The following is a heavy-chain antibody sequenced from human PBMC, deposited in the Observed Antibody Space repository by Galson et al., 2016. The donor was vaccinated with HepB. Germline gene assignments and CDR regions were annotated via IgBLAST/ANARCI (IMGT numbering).Heavy chain of an antibody. Sequence: SLRLSCAASGFMVSNNYMTWVRQAPGKGLEWVANIRGDGIVSYYAESVRGRFTISRDNAKNSLYLQMNGLRVDETAVYYCSREMTGSYFDWGQGTLVTVSS. CDR3: SREMTGSYFD. D-gene: IGHD3-10*01. CDR1: GFMVSNNY. CDR2: IRGDGIVS. V-gene: IGHV3-7*01. J-gene: IGHJ4*02.